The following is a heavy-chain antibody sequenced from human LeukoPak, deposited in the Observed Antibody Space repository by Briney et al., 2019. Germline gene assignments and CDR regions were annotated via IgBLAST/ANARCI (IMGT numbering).Heavy chain of an antibody. CDR2: ISNDGSKK. Sequence: GGSLRLSCAASGFTFSSYGMHWVRQATGKGLDWVAVISNDGSKKYYADSVKGRFTISRDNSKNTLSLQVSSLRTEDTAVYYCAKDRYSYAFAYSDSWGQGTLVTVSS. J-gene: IGHJ4*02. CDR1: GFTFSSYG. CDR3: AKDRYSYAFAYSDS. D-gene: IGHD5-18*01. V-gene: IGHV3-30*18.